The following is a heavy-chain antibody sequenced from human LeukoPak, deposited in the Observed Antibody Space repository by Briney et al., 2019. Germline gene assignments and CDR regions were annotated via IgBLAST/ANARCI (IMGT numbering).Heavy chain of an antibody. CDR1: GFTFNNYV. CDR2: ITGSRSNT. CDR3: ARDSYASNAY. V-gene: IGHV3-23*01. D-gene: IGHD3-16*01. J-gene: IGHJ4*02. Sequence: PGGSLRLSCAASGFTFNNYVMRWVRQAPGKGLEWVSTITGSRSNTYYADSVKGRFTISRDNSKNTLYLQMDNLRAEDTALYYCARDSYASNAYWGQRTLVTASS.